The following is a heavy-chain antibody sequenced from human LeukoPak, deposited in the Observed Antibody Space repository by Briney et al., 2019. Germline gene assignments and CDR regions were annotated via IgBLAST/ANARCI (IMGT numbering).Heavy chain of an antibody. CDR2: LSNSGST. D-gene: IGHD4-17*01. CDR1: GGSISSYY. CDR3: ARHYYGAYRASFDS. J-gene: IGHJ4*02. Sequence: SETLSLTCTVSGGSISSYYWSWIRQPPGKGLEWIGYLSNSGSTKYNPSLKSRVTVSVDTSKNQFSLKLSSVAAADTAVYYCARHYYGAYRASFDSWGQGTLVTVSS. V-gene: IGHV4-59*08.